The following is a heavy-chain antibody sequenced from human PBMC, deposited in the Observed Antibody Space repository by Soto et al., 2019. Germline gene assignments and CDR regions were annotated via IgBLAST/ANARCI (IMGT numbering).Heavy chain of an antibody. CDR2: ISVYNGNT. CDR1: GFIFTSYG. V-gene: IGHV1-18*01. J-gene: IGHJ4*02. Sequence: ASVKVSCKASGFIFTSYGFSWVRQAPGQGLEWMGWISVYNGNTNYAQKLQGRVTMTTDTSTSTAYLELRSLRFDDTAVYYCARDRSQYSIGSYDFDFRGQGTLVTVSS. CDR3: ARDRSQYSIGSYDFDF. D-gene: IGHD6-19*01.